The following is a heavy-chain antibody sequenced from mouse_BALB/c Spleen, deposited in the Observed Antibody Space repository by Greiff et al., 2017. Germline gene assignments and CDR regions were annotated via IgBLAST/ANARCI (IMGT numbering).Heavy chain of an antibody. CDR2: IWGGGST. V-gene: IGHV2-6-4*01. CDR1: GFSLSRYS. CDR3: ARNPSYYGNFDWYFDV. Sequence: VKLMESGPGLVAPSQSLSITCTVSGFSLSRYSVHWVRQPPGKGLEWLGMIWGGGSTDYNSALKSRLSISKDNSKSQVFLKMNSLQTDDTAMYYCARNPSYYGNFDWYFDVWGAGTTVTVSS. J-gene: IGHJ1*01. D-gene: IGHD2-10*01.